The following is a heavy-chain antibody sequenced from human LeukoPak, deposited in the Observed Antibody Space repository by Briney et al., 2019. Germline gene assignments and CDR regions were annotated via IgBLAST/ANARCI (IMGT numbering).Heavy chain of an antibody. J-gene: IGHJ4*02. CDR3: AKDLLRITMIVVVKGPFDY. Sequence: GGSQRLSCAASGFTFSSYAMSWVRQAPGKGLEWVSAISGSGGSTYYADSVKGRFTISRDNSKNTLYLQMNSLRAEDTAVYYCAKDLLRITMIVVVKGPFDYWGQGTLVTVSS. CDR2: ISGSGGST. D-gene: IGHD3-22*01. V-gene: IGHV3-23*01. CDR1: GFTFSSYA.